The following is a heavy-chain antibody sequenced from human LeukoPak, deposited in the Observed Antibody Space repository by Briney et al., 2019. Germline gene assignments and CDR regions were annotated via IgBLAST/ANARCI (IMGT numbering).Heavy chain of an antibody. D-gene: IGHD5-24*01. Sequence: PSETLSLTCTVSGGSISSGGYYWIWIRQHPGKGLEWIGYIYYSGSTYYNPSLKSRVTISVDTSKNQFSLKLSSVTAADTAVYYCASWTSYGSSWFDPWGQGTLVTVSS. CDR2: IYYSGST. CDR3: ASWTSYGSSWFDP. V-gene: IGHV4-31*03. J-gene: IGHJ5*02. CDR1: GGSISSGGYY.